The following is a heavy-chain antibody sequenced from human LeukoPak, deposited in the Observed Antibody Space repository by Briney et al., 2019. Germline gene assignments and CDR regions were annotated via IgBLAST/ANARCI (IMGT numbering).Heavy chain of an antibody. Sequence: PSETLSLTCTGSGGSIGVYYWSWIRQPPGKGLEGIGDIYYSGSTNYNPSLKSRVTISVDTSKNQFSLKLSSVTAADTAVYYCARHSKYYYDSSGSYVGYFQHWGQGTLVTVSS. V-gene: IGHV4-59*08. CDR1: GGSIGVYY. CDR3: ARHSKYYYDSSGSYVGYFQH. CDR2: IYYSGST. J-gene: IGHJ1*01. D-gene: IGHD3-22*01.